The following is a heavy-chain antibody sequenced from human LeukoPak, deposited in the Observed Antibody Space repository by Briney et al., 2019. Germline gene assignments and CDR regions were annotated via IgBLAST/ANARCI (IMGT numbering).Heavy chain of an antibody. D-gene: IGHD3-22*01. CDR3: AREYYYDSSGYYSRALIFDY. CDR1: GGSFSGYY. CDR2: IYYSGST. V-gene: IGHV4-30-4*08. Sequence: SETLSLTCAVYGGSFSGYYWSWIRQPPGKGLEWIGYIYYSGSTYYNPSLKSRVTISVDTSKNQFSLKLSSVTAADTAVYYCAREYYYDSSGYYSRALIFDYWGQVTLVTVSS. J-gene: IGHJ4*02.